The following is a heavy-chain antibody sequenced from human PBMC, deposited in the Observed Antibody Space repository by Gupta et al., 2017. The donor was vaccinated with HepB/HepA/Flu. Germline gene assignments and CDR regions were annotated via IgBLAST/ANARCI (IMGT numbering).Heavy chain of an antibody. CDR1: GFSLSTSGVG. D-gene: IGHD3-10*01. CDR2: IYWDDDK. J-gene: IGHJ5*02. Sequence: QITLKESGPTLVKPTQTLPLTCTFSGFSLSTSGVGVGWFRQPPGKALEWLALIYWDDDKRYSPSLKSRLTITKDTSKNQVVLTMTNMDPVDTATYYCAHSGPRGIGYYGSGSYYNPFDPWGQGTLVTVSS. V-gene: IGHV2-5*02. CDR3: AHSGPRGIGYYGSGSYYNPFDP.